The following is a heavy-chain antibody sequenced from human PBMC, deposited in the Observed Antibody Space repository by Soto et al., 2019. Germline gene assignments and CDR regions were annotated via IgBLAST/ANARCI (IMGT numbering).Heavy chain of an antibody. Sequence: QVQLVQSGAEVKKPGASVKVSCKASGYTFTSYGISWVRQAPGQGLEWMGWISAYNGNTNYAQKLQGRVTMTTDTXXXXXXXXXXXLRXXXTAVYYCARSSGSAYWFDPWGQGTLVTVSS. D-gene: IGHD6-6*01. CDR2: ISAYNGNT. V-gene: IGHV1-18*01. J-gene: IGHJ5*02. CDR3: ARSSGSAYWFDP. CDR1: GYTFTSYG.